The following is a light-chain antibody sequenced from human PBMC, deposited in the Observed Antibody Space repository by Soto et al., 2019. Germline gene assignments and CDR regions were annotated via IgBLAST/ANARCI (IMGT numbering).Light chain of an antibody. CDR3: SSYTSSSDPYV. CDR2: EVS. Sequence: QSALTQPASVSGSHGQSITISCTGTSSDVGAYNYVSWYQQHPGKAPKLMIYEVSNRPSGVSNRFSGSKSGNTASLTISGLQTEDEADYYCSSYTSSSDPYVFGTGTKLTVL. CDR1: SSDVGAYNY. V-gene: IGLV2-14*01. J-gene: IGLJ1*01.